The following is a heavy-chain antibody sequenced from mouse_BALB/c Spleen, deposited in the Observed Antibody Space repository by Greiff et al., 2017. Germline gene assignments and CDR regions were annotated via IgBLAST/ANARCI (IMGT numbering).Heavy chain of an antibody. D-gene: IGHD2-2*01. Sequence: EVQLVESGGDLVKPGGSLKLSCAASGFTFSSYGMSWVRQTPDKRLEWVATISSGGSYTYYPDSVKGRFTISRDNAKNTLYLQMSSLESEDTAMYYCARFYYGYLYAMDYWGQGTSVTVSS. V-gene: IGHV5-6*01. CDR3: ARFYYGYLYAMDY. J-gene: IGHJ4*01. CDR2: ISSGGSYT. CDR1: GFTFSSYG.